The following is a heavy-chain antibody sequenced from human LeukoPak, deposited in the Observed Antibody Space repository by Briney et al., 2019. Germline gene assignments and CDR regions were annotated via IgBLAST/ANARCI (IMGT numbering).Heavy chain of an antibody. CDR3: AAYVAVTGTARLDC. Sequence: PSETLSLTCTVSGGSISSYYWSWIRQPPGKGLEWIGYIYYSGSTNYNPSLKSRVTISVDTSKNQFSLKLSSVTAADTAMYYCAAYVAVTGTARLDCWGQGTLVTVSS. D-gene: IGHD6-19*01. CDR2: IYYSGST. J-gene: IGHJ4*02. CDR1: GGSISSYY. V-gene: IGHV4-59*08.